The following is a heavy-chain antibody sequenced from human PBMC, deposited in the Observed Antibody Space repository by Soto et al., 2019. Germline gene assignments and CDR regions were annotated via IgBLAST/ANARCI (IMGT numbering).Heavy chain of an antibody. V-gene: IGHV6-1*01. CDR3: ERDAGITMSYNYGMDV. Sequence: SHTLXLTCAMSWYIFSICIVSWDLIMQSPSRGVEWLGRTFYRSNWYNDYSLSVKSRITFNADTSKNQFSLQLNSVTPEDTAVYYCERDAGITMSYNYGMDVWGQGTTVTVSS. CDR2: TFYRSNWYN. J-gene: IGHJ6*02. D-gene: IGHD3-22*01. CDR1: WYIFSICIVS.